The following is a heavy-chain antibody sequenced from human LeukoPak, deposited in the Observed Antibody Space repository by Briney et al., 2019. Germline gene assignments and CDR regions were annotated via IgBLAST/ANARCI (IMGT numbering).Heavy chain of an antibody. D-gene: IGHD3-3*01. Sequence: GASVKVSCKASGYTFTGYFMHWVRQAPGQGLEWMGWVNPNSGGTNYAQKFQGRVTMTRDTSISTAYMELSRLRSDDTAVYYCARASSDFWSGYSSAIDYWGRGALVTVSS. CDR3: ARASSDFWSGYSSAIDY. V-gene: IGHV1-2*02. CDR1: GYTFTGYF. CDR2: VNPNSGGT. J-gene: IGHJ4*02.